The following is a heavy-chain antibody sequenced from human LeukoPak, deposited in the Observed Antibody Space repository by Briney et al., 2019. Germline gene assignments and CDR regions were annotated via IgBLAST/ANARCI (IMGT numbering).Heavy chain of an antibody. CDR2: ISGSGSST. CDR3: AKDSIGYYRPFDY. CDR1: GFTFSSYA. Sequence: GGSLRLSCAASGFTFSSYAMSWVRQAPGKGLEWVSAISGSGSSTYYADSVKGRFTISRDNSRNTLYLQMNSLRAEDTAVYYCAKDSIGYYRPFDYWGQGTLVTVSS. J-gene: IGHJ4*02. D-gene: IGHD3-22*01. V-gene: IGHV3-23*01.